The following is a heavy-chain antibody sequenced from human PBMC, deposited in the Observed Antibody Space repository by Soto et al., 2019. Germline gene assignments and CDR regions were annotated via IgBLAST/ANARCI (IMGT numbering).Heavy chain of an antibody. CDR1: GGSTRSSNYY. Sequence: QLQLQESGPGLVKPSETLSLTCSVSGGSTRSSNYYWAWIRQPPGKGLEWIGSIFYTGSTDYSPSLKSRVTISADTSKNQFSLKLSSVTGADTAVYYCARQSIPIGEVIARDGFDIWGQGTMVTVSS. CDR2: IFYTGST. V-gene: IGHV4-39*01. CDR3: ARQSIPIGEVIARDGFDI. J-gene: IGHJ3*02. D-gene: IGHD3-16*02.